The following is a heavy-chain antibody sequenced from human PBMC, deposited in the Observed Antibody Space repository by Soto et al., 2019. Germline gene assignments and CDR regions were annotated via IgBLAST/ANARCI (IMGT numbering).Heavy chain of an antibody. V-gene: IGHV4-38-2*02. CDR2: IYHSGST. CDR3: AIDSYYDFWSGSSNPYGMDV. Sequence: SETLSLTCAVSGYSISSGYYWGWIRQPPGKGLEWIGSIYHSGSTYYNPSPKSRVTISVDTSKNQFSLKLSSVTAADTAVYYCAIDSYYDFWSGSSNPYGMDVWGQGTTVTVSS. D-gene: IGHD3-3*01. CDR1: GYSISSGYY. J-gene: IGHJ6*02.